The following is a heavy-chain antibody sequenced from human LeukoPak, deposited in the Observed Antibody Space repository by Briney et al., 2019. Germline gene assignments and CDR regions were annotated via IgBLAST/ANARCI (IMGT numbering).Heavy chain of an antibody. J-gene: IGHJ3*02. CDR2: ISAYNGHT. CDR1: GYTFTSYG. V-gene: IGHV1-18*01. CDR3: ARDLEVQLWRPDAFDI. D-gene: IGHD5-18*01. Sequence: VASVKVSCKASGYTFTSYGISWVRQAPGQGLEWMGWISAYNGHTNYAQKFQGRVTMTTETSTSTAYMEVRSLRSDDRAVYYCARDLEVQLWRPDAFDIWGQGTMVTVSS.